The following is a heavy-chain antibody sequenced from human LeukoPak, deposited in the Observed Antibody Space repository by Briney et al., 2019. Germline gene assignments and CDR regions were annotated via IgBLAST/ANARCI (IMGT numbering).Heavy chain of an antibody. V-gene: IGHV1-8*03. CDR3: ARGPMIGAHLDY. Sequence: ASVKVSCKASGYTFTSYDINWVRQATGQGLEWMGWMNPNSGNTGYAQKFQGRVTITRNTSISTAYMELSSLRSEDTAVHYCARGPMIGAHLDYWGQGTLVTVSS. J-gene: IGHJ4*02. CDR1: GYTFTSYD. CDR2: MNPNSGNT. D-gene: IGHD3-22*01.